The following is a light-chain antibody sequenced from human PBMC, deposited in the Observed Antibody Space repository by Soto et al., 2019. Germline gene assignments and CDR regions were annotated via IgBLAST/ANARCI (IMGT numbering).Light chain of an antibody. J-gene: IGKJ2*01. CDR3: HQYVSSPLT. CDR2: DAS. Sequence: EIVLTQSPGTLSLSPGEGATVSCRASQSVNSNLLAWFQQKPGQAPRLLIHDASRRATGIPDRFSGSGSGTDLTLSISRIEPEDFAVYYCHQYVSSPLTFGQGTKLEIK. CDR1: QSVNSNL. V-gene: IGKV3-20*01.